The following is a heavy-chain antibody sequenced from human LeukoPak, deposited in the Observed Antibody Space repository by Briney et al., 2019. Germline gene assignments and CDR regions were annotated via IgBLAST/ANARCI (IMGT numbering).Heavy chain of an antibody. CDR3: VRDAGTRGDYYYYMDV. D-gene: IGHD3-10*01. CDR1: GYSISSGYF. Sequence: SETLSLTCTVSGYSISSGYFWGWIRQSPGKGLEWLGSIYHSEGPFYNPSLKSRVTISVDTSKNQFSLKVTSVTAADTAVYFCVRDAGTRGDYYYYMDVWGKGTTVTISS. CDR2: IYHSEGP. V-gene: IGHV4-38-2*02. J-gene: IGHJ6*03.